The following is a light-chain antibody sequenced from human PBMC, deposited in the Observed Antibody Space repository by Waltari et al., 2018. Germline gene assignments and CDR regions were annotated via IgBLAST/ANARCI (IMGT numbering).Light chain of an antibody. CDR1: SGINVDTYK. V-gene: IGLV5-45*01. Sequence: QAVLTQPASLSASPGASASLTCTFRSGINVDTYKIYWYQQRPGSPPQFLVKHRSDSTDQRGSGVPSRVSGSKDTAANAAILIISGLQSEDEADYYCMILYDNAVVFGGGTKLTVL. CDR2: HRSDSTD. CDR3: MILYDNAVV. J-gene: IGLJ3*02.